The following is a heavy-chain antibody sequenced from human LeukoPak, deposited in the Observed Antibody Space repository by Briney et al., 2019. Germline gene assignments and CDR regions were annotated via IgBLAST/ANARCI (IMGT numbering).Heavy chain of an antibody. D-gene: IGHD6-6*01. CDR2: IIPIFGTA. Sequence: ASVTVSCKASAGTFSSYAISWVRQAPGQGLEWMGGIIPIFGTANYAQKFQGRVTITADESTSTAYMELSGLRSEDTAVYYGARGGQLVPSLDYWGQGTLVTVSS. J-gene: IGHJ4*02. CDR1: AGTFSSYA. CDR3: ARGGQLVPSLDY. V-gene: IGHV1-69*13.